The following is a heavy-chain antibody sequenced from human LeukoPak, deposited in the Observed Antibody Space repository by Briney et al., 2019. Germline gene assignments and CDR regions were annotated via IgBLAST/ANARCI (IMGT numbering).Heavy chain of an antibody. J-gene: IGHJ5*02. CDR1: GFTFSNYG. V-gene: IGHV3-30*03. CDR2: ISYDGSNE. CDR3: ARDLGFDYYDSSTLRWFDP. D-gene: IGHD3-22*01. Sequence: PGRSLRLSCTASGFTFSNYGMHWVRQAPGKGLEWVAVISYDGSNEYYADSVKGRFTISRDNSKNTLYLQMNSLRAEDTAVYYCARDLGFDYYDSSTLRWFDPWGQGTLVTVSS.